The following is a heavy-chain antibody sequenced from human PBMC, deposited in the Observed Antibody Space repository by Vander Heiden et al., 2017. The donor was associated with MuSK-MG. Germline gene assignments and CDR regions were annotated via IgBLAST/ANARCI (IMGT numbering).Heavy chain of an antibody. J-gene: IGHJ4*02. CDR1: GFTFTDFY. CDR3: ARGPPERRQLRFDN. CDR2: ISGSGSI. D-gene: IGHD6-25*01. Sequence: QVRLVDSGGGFVKPGESLRLSCAASGFTFTDFYMNWIRPAPGKGLEWVSYISGSGSIYYADSVKGRFTISRDSAKNSLHLQMNSLRAEDTAVYYCARGPPERRQLRFDNWGQGTLVTVSS. V-gene: IGHV3-11*01.